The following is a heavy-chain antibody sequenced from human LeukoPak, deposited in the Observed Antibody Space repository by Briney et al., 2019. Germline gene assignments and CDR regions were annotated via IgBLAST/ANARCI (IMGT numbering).Heavy chain of an antibody. D-gene: IGHD3-10*02. V-gene: IGHV3-23*01. J-gene: IGHJ6*04. Sequence: GGSLRLSCAASRFTFSTYWMHWVRQAPGKGLEWVSAISGSGTNTYYADSVKGRFTISRDNSKNSLYLQMNSLRAEDTAVYYCAELGITMIGGVWGKGTTVTISS. CDR2: ISGSGTNT. CDR1: RFTFSTYW. CDR3: AELGITMIGGV.